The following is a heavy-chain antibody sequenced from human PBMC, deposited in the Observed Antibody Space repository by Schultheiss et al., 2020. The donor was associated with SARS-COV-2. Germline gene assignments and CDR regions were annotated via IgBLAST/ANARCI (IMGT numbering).Heavy chain of an antibody. D-gene: IGHD6-13*01. Sequence: SETLSLTCTVSGGSISRSGYYWGWIRQSPGKGLEWIGYIYYSGSTNYNPSLKSRVTISVDTSKNQFSLKLSSVTAADTAVYYCARDQGAAAGSDAFDIWGQGTMVTVSS. CDR1: GGSISRSGYY. J-gene: IGHJ3*02. CDR2: IYYSGST. V-gene: IGHV4-61*08. CDR3: ARDQGAAAGSDAFDI.